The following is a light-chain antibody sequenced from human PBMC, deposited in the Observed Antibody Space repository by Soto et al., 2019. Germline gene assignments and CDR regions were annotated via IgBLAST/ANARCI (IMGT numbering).Light chain of an antibody. CDR1: QSVLSSSSNKNY. CDR2: WAS. CDR3: QQYHSDPIT. J-gene: IGKJ5*01. V-gene: IGKV4-1*01. Sequence: DFVLTQSPESLAVSLGERATINCKSSQSVLSSSSNKNYLAWFQQKSGQPPKLLISWASTRGSGVPDRFSGSGSGTDFTLTISSLQAEDVAVYYCQQYHSDPITFGQGTRLEIK.